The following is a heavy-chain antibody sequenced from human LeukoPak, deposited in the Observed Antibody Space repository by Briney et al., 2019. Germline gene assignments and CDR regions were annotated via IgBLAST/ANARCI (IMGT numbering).Heavy chain of an antibody. CDR3: ARDRPYSSSWNWFDP. CDR1: GYTFTSYG. CDR2: ISAYNGNT. J-gene: IGHJ5*02. Sequence: GASVKVSCKASGYTFTSYGISWVRQAHGQGLEWMGWISAYNGNTNYAQKLQGRVTMTTDTSTSTAYMELRGLRSDDTAVYYCARDRPYSSSWNWFDPWGQGTLVTVSS. D-gene: IGHD6-13*01. V-gene: IGHV1-18*01.